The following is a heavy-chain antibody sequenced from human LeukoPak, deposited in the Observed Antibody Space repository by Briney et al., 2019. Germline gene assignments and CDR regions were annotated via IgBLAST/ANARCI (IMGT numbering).Heavy chain of an antibody. J-gene: IGHJ4*02. CDR3: ARVSCTNGVCDGEL. Sequence: SVKVSCKASGYTFTGYYMHWVRQAPGQGLEWMGRIIPIFGTANYAQKFQGRVTITTDESTSTAYMELSSLRSEDTAVYYCARVSCTNGVCDGELWGQGTLVTVSS. CDR2: IIPIFGTA. CDR1: GYTFTGYY. D-gene: IGHD2-8*01. V-gene: IGHV1-69*05.